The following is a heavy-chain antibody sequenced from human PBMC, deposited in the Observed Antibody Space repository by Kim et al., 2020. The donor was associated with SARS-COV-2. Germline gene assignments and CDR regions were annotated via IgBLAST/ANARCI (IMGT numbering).Heavy chain of an antibody. Sequence: SETLSLTCAVYGGSFSGYYWSWIRQPPGKGLEWIGEINHSGSTNYNPSLKSRVTISVDTSKNQFSLKLSSVTAADTAVYYCARDRGDYYYSSGYYSRSVEFDYWGQGTLVTVSS. V-gene: IGHV4-34*01. CDR2: INHSGST. CDR3: ARDRGDYYYSSGYYSRSVEFDY. J-gene: IGHJ4*02. CDR1: GGSFSGYY. D-gene: IGHD3-22*01.